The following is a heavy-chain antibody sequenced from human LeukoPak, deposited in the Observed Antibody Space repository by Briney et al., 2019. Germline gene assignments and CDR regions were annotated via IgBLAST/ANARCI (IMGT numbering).Heavy chain of an antibody. D-gene: IGHD1-26*01. Sequence: ASVKDSCKASGYTFTGYYMHWVRQAPGQGLEWMGWINPNSGGTNYAQKFQGRVTMTRDTSISTAYMELSRLRSDDTAVYYCARVRGSGSYVKNDAFDIWGQGTMVTVSS. CDR3: ARVRGSGSYVKNDAFDI. CDR1: GYTFTGYY. J-gene: IGHJ3*02. CDR2: INPNSGGT. V-gene: IGHV1-2*02.